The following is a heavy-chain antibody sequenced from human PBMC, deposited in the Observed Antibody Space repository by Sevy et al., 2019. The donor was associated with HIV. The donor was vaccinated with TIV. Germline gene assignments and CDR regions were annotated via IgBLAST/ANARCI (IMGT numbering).Heavy chain of an antibody. CDR3: ATVTYYYDSGGYYHDAFDL. CDR1: GFTFSSYW. V-gene: IGHV3-7*03. Sequence: GGYLRLSCVASSGFTFSSYWMSWVRQAPGKGLERVANIKQDGRVKYYVDSVRGRFAISRDNAKISLYLQMNTLRADDTALYYCATVTYYYDSGGYYHDAFDLWGQGTMVTVSS. J-gene: IGHJ3*01. D-gene: IGHD3-22*01. CDR2: IKQDGRVK.